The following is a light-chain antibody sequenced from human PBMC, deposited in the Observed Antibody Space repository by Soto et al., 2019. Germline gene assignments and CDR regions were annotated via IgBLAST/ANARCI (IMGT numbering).Light chain of an antibody. CDR3: QQYGSSPLT. J-gene: IGKJ4*01. Sequence: EIVLTQSPGTLSLSPGERATLSCRASQSVSSSYLAWYQQKPGQAPRLLIYGASSRATGIPDRFSGSGSGTDLTLTISRLEPEDFAVYYCQQYGSSPLTFGGGTKV. CDR2: GAS. CDR1: QSVSSSY. V-gene: IGKV3-20*01.